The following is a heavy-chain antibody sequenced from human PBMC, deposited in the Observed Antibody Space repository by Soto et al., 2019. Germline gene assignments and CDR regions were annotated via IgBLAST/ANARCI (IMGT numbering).Heavy chain of an antibody. J-gene: IGHJ4*02. Sequence: VQVVESGGGLVKPGGSLRLSCTVSGLTFSDAWLNWVRQAPRKRLEWVGRIKSKAGSATPDYAAPVKGRFTISRDDSQGRLYLQMNSLQTDDTAVYYCIWESKFYSAWRWGQGTLVTVST. V-gene: IGHV3-15*07. CDR3: IWESKFYSAWR. D-gene: IGHD1-26*01. CDR1: GLTFSDAW. CDR2: IKSKAGSATP.